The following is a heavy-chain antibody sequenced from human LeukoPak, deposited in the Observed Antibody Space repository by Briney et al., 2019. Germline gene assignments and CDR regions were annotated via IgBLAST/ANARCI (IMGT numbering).Heavy chain of an antibody. V-gene: IGHV3-21*01. CDR1: GFTFSSSI. J-gene: IGHJ3*02. D-gene: IGHD1-1*01. CDR2: ISSSSYI. CDR3: AREYSAFEI. Sequence: GGSLRLSCAASGFTFSSSIMNWVRQAPGKGLEWVSSISSSSYIYNADSMEGRFTISRDNAKNSLYLQMNSLRAEDTAVYYCAREYSAFEIWGQGTMVTVSS.